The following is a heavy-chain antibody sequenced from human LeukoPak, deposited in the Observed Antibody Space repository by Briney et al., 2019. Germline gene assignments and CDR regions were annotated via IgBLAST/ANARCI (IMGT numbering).Heavy chain of an antibody. CDR1: GFTFSSYA. V-gene: IGHV3-30-3*01. D-gene: IGHD3-3*01. J-gene: IGHJ4*02. CDR2: ISYEGSNK. CDR3: ARVPSGGVVIANYFDY. Sequence: PGRSLRLSCAASGFTFSSYAMHWVRQAPGKGLEWVGGISYEGSNKDYADSVKGRFTISRDNSENTVYLQMNSLRPEDTAVYYCARVPSGGVVIANYFDYWGQGTLVTVSS.